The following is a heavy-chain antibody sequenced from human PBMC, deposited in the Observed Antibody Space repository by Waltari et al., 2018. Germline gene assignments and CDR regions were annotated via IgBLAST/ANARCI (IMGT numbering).Heavy chain of an antibody. J-gene: IGHJ5*02. CDR1: GGSISSSSYY. D-gene: IGHD2-2*01. V-gene: IGHV4-39*01. CDR2: IYYSGST. Sequence: QLQLQESGPGLVKPSETLSLTCTVSGGSISSSSYYWGWIRQPPGKGLEWIGSIYYSGSTDHNPSRNGRVTKSVDPAKNQFPLKLSSGTAAETAVYYCARRCSSTSCYYWFDPWGQGTLVTVSS. CDR3: ARRCSSTSCYYWFDP.